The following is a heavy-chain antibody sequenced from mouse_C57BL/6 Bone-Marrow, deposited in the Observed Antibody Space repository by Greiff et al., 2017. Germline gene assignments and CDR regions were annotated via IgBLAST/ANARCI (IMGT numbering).Heavy chain of an antibody. Sequence: VHLVESEGGLVQPGSSMKLSCTASGFTFSDYYMAWVRQVPETGLEWVANINYDGSSTYYLDSLKSRFIISRDNAKNMLSLQMSSLKSEDTATYYCARDGYPWYFDVWGTGTTVTVSS. CDR3: ARDGYPWYFDV. D-gene: IGHD2-2*01. CDR2: INYDGSST. V-gene: IGHV5-16*01. CDR1: GFTFSDYY. J-gene: IGHJ1*03.